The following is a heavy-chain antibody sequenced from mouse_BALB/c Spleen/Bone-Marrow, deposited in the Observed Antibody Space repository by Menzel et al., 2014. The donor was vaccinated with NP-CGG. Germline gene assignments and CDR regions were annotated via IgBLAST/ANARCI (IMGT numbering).Heavy chain of an antibody. CDR1: GFTFTDYY. J-gene: IGHJ4*01. V-gene: IGHV7-3*02. CDR3: ARYDGYSDNAMDY. CDR2: IRNKANGYTT. Sequence: EVKLVESGGGLVQPGSSLRLSCATSGFTFTDYYMNWVRQPPGKALEWLGSIRNKANGYTTEFSASVKGRFTISRDNSQSILYLQMNTLRAEDSATYYCARYDGYSDNAMDYWGQGTSVTVSS. D-gene: IGHD2-3*01.